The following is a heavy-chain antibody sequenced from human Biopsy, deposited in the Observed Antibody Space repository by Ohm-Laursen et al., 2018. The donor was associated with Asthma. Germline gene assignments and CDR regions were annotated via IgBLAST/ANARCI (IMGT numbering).Heavy chain of an antibody. J-gene: IGHJ6*02. D-gene: IGHD3-10*01. CDR1: GYTFNSAG. CDR3: ARAVDYSHYYGIDV. V-gene: IGHV1-18*01. Sequence: ASVKVSCKSSGYTFNSAGITWVRQAPGQGLEWMGWISVYNGNTKVAQKLQDRVTMITDTSTSTAYMELRSLRSDDTAVYFCARAVDYSHYYGIDVWSQGTTVTVS. CDR2: ISVYNGNT.